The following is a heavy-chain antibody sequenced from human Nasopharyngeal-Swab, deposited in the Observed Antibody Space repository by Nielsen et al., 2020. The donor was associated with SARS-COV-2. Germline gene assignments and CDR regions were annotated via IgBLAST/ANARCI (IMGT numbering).Heavy chain of an antibody. CDR3: ARQDRFYYYLDV. CDR2: ISPSSGYI. CDR1: GFTFGSFG. V-gene: IGHV3-21*01. J-gene: IGHJ6*03. D-gene: IGHD3-3*01. Sequence: GESLKISCAGSGFTFGSFGMTWVRQAPGKGLEWVSYISPSSGYIYYAESLKGRFTISGDNGKNSVYLQMNSLRADDTAVYFCARQDRFYYYLDVWGKGTTVTVSS.